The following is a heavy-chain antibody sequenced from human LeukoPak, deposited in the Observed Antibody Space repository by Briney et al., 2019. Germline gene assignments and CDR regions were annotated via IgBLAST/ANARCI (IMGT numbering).Heavy chain of an antibody. CDR2: IESKTDSGTT. CDR3: TRDEGDDYFDN. Sequence: GGSLRLSCAAPGFPFSDAWMSWVRQAPGKGLEWVGRIESKTDSGTTEYAAPVKGRFTISRDDSKNTLYLQMNSLKTEDTAVYYCTRDEGDDYFDNWGQGTLVTVFS. CDR1: GFPFSDAW. J-gene: IGHJ4*02. D-gene: IGHD3-16*01. V-gene: IGHV3-15*04.